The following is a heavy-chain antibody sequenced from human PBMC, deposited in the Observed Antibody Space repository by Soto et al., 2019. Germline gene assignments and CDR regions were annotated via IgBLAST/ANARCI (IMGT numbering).Heavy chain of an antibody. CDR3: ARLTEAVTTFVY. CDR1: GFALSPFW. V-gene: IGHV3-7*03. D-gene: IGHD1-1*01. J-gene: IGHJ4*02. CDR2: INQYGSVK. Sequence: EVHLVESGGNLVQPGGSLRLSCEASGFALSPFWMSLVRQTPGKGLEWVASINQYGSVKHYVDAVRGRFTLSRDNAKNSLFLQMNSLSAEDTVVYYCARLTEAVTTFVYWGQGTPVIVSS.